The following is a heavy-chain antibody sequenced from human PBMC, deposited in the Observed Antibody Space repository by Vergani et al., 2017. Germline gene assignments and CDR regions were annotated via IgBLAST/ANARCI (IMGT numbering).Heavy chain of an antibody. CDR2: INAGNGNT. Sequence: QVQLVQSGAEVKKPGASVKVSCKASGYTFTSYAMHWVRQAPGQRLEWMGWINAGNGNTKYSQKFQGRVTITRDTSASTAYMELSSLRAEDTAVYYCAKDMIGVGATTLDYWGQGTLVTVSS. V-gene: IGHV1-3*01. J-gene: IGHJ4*02. CDR1: GYTFTSYA. CDR3: AKDMIGVGATTLDY. D-gene: IGHD1-26*01.